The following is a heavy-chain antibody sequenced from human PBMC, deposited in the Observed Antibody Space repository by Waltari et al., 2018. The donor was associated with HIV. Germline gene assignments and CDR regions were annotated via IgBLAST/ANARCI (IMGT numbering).Heavy chain of an antibody. D-gene: IGHD3-10*01. CDR3: ARYGSGHRHFGY. J-gene: IGHJ4*02. V-gene: IGHV4-59*01. CDR1: GDSMTSYY. CDR2: IHSSGSA. Sequence: QVQLQESGPGLLKPSETLSLTCSVSGDSMTSYYWAWIRQPPGKGLEWIGYIHSSGSASYSPSLQSRLTISVDTSKNQFSLKLTSVTAADTAVYYCARYGSGHRHFGYWGQGALVIVSS.